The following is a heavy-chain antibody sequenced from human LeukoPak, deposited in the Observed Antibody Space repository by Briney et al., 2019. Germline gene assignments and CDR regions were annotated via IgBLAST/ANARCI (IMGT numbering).Heavy chain of an antibody. Sequence: GASVKVSCKASGGTFSSYAISWVRQAPGQGLEWMGGIIPIFGTANYAQKFQGRVTITADESTSTAYMELSSLRSEDTAVYYYARGGSGSYYPSTNYYYGMDVWGQGTTVTVSS. V-gene: IGHV1-69*13. CDR1: GGTFSSYA. J-gene: IGHJ6*02. CDR2: IIPIFGTA. CDR3: ARGGSGSYYPSTNYYYGMDV. D-gene: IGHD1-26*01.